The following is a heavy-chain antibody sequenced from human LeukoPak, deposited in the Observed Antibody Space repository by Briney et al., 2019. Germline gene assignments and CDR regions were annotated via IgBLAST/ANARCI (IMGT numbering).Heavy chain of an antibody. Sequence: GGSLRLSCAASGXTFSSYEMNWVRQAPGKGLEWVSYISSSGSTIYYADSVKGRFTISRDNAKNLLYLQTNSLRAEDTAVYYCARGYGYGMDVWGQGTTVTVSS. D-gene: IGHD5-18*01. CDR2: ISSSGSTI. J-gene: IGHJ6*02. CDR3: ARGYGYGMDV. CDR1: GXTFSSYE. V-gene: IGHV3-48*03.